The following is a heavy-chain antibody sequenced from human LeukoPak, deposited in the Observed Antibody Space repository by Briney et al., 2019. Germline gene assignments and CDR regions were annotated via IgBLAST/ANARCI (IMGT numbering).Heavy chain of an antibody. CDR3: ARDRGSSSWYYFDY. CDR1: GFTFSSYA. Sequence: GRSLRLSCAASGFTFSSYAMHWVRQAPGKGLEWVAVISYDGSNKYYADSVKGRFTISRDNSKKTLYLQMNRLRAEHTAVYYCARDRGSSSWYYFDYWGQGTLVTVSS. CDR2: ISYDGSNK. D-gene: IGHD6-13*01. V-gene: IGHV3-30*04. J-gene: IGHJ4*02.